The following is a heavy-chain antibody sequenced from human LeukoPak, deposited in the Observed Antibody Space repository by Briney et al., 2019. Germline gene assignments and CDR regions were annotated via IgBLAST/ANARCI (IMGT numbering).Heavy chain of an antibody. D-gene: IGHD2-15*01. CDR1: GFSFSSYW. CDR2: IYSHGGDT. V-gene: IGHV3-74*01. Sequence: GGSLRLSCEASGFSFSSYWMHWVRQAPGKGLGWVSRIYSHGGDTAYADSVKGRFTISRANAKNSLYLQMNSLRAEDTAVYYCARARPIYCSGGSCYPGSFDYWGQGTLVTVSS. J-gene: IGHJ4*02. CDR3: ARARPIYCSGGSCYPGSFDY.